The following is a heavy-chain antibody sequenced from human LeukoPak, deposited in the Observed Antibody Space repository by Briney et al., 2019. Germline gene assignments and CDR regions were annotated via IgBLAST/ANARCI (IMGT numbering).Heavy chain of an antibody. CDR1: GFTFSSYA. CDR2: ISGSGGST. Sequence: HSGGSLRLSCAASGFTFSSYAMSWIRQAPGKGLEWVSAISGSGGSTYYADSVKGRFTISRDNSKNTLYLQMNSLRAEDTAVYYCALPLQPQGSGYDRLSYYYYYGMDVWGQGTTVTVSS. J-gene: IGHJ6*02. CDR3: ALPLQPQGSGYDRLSYYYYYGMDV. D-gene: IGHD5-12*01. V-gene: IGHV3-23*01.